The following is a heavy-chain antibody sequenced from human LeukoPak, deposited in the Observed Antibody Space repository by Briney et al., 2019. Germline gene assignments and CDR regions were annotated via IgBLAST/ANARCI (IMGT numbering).Heavy chain of an antibody. D-gene: IGHD2-21*02. V-gene: IGHV3-74*01. CDR2: IKSDGSST. J-gene: IGHJ6*02. CDR3: SRDSLSSCGGDCYSGLDV. Sequence: GGSLRLSCAASGFTFSNYWMHRVRHAPGEALMWVSRIKSDGSSTTYADSVKGRFTISRDNAKNTLYLQMNSLRAEDTAVYYCSRDSLSSCGGDCYSGLDVWGQGTTVTVSS. CDR1: GFTFSNYW.